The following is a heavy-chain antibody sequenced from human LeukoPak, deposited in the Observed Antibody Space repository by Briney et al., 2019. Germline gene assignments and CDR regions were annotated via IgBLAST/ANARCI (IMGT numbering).Heavy chain of an antibody. CDR2: ISAYNGNT. CDR3: ARVDRATTVYYFDY. V-gene: IGHV1-18*01. Sequence: GASVKVSCKASGYTFTSYGISWVRQAPGQGLEWMGWISAYNGNTNYAQKLQGRVTMTTDTSTSTAYMELRSLRSDDTAVYYCARVDRATTVYYFDYWGQGTLVTVSS. CDR1: GYTFTSYG. J-gene: IGHJ4*02. D-gene: IGHD1-26*01.